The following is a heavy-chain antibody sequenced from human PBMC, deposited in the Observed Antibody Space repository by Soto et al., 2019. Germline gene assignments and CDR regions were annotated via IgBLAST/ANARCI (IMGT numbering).Heavy chain of an antibody. D-gene: IGHD2-2*01. CDR1: GGSVSSGSYY. Sequence: QVQLQESGPGLVKPSETLSLTCTVSGGSVSSGSYYWSWIRQPPGKGLEWIGYIYYSGSTNYNPSLRRRVTISVDTSKNQFSLKLSSVTAADTAVYYCARDREYCISTSCYPHGMDVWGQGTTVTVSS. CDR2: IYYSGST. CDR3: ARDREYCISTSCYPHGMDV. J-gene: IGHJ6*02. V-gene: IGHV4-61*01.